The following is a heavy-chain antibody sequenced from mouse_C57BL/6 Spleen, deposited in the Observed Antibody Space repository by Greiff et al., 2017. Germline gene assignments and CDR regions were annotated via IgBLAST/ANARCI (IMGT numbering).Heavy chain of an antibody. CDR1: GYTFTDYE. J-gene: IGHJ2*01. D-gene: IGHD1-1*01. Sequence: QVQLQQSGAELVRPGASVTLSCKASGYTFTDYEMHWVKQTPVHGLEWIGAIDPETGGPAYNQKFKGKAILTADKSSSTAYMELRSLTSEDSAVYYCTRSYYGSSSDYWGQGTTLTVSS. CDR2: IDPETGGP. V-gene: IGHV1-15*01. CDR3: TRSYYGSSSDY.